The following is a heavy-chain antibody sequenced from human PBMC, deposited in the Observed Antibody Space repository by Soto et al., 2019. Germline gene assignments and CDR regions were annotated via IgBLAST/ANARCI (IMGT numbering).Heavy chain of an antibody. V-gene: IGHV3-23*01. CDR1: GFTFSSYA. CDR2: ISGSGGST. J-gene: IGHJ4*02. CDR3: AKDARTTVTTRAFDY. D-gene: IGHD4-17*01. Sequence: GVSLRLSCAASGFTFSSYAMSWFRQAPGKGLEWVSAISGSGGSTYYADSVKGRFTISRDNSKNTLYLQMNSLRAEDTAVYYCAKDARTTVTTRAFDYWGQGTLVTVSS.